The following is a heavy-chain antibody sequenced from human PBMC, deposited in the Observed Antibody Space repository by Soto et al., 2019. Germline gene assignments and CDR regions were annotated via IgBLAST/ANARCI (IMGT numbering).Heavy chain of an antibody. D-gene: IGHD6-13*01. CDR1: GFTFSSYA. Sequence: GGSLRLSCAASGFTFSSYAMSWVRQAPGKGLEWVSAISGSGGSTYYADSVKGRFTISRDNSKNTLYLQMNSLRAEDTAVYYYPKAPADSSSWYYYYYYMDVWGKGTPVTVSS. CDR3: PKAPADSSSWYYYYYYMDV. V-gene: IGHV3-23*01. CDR2: ISGSGGST. J-gene: IGHJ6*03.